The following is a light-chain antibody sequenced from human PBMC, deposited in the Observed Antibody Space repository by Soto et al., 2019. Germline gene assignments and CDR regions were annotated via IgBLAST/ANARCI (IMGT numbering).Light chain of an antibody. CDR1: QSVRSK. Sequence: EIVMTQSPGTLSVSPGERDTLSCRASQSVRSKLAWYQQKPGQASRLLIYDASRRATGISARFSDSGSGTEFTLTLSILQSEDFPVYYRQQYNNLPPITFGQGTRLEI. CDR3: QQYNNLPPIT. J-gene: IGKJ5*01. V-gene: IGKV3-15*01. CDR2: DAS.